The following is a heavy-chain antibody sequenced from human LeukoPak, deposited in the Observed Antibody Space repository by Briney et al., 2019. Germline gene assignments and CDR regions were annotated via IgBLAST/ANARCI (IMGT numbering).Heavy chain of an antibody. Sequence: PGGSLRLSCAASGFTFSSYSMNWVRQAPGKGLEWVAVISYDGSNKYYADSVKGRFTISRDNSKNTLYLQMNSLRAEDTAVYYCARGDSSGFDYWGQGTLVTVSS. CDR3: ARGDSSGFDY. CDR1: GFTFSSYS. V-gene: IGHV3-30*03. J-gene: IGHJ4*02. CDR2: ISYDGSNK. D-gene: IGHD6-19*01.